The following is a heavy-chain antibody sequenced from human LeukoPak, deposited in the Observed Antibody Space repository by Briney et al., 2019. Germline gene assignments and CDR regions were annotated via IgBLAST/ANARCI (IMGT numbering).Heavy chain of an antibody. Sequence: PSETLSLTCAVYGGSFSGYYWSRIRQPPGKGLEWIGEINHSGSTNYNPSLKSRVTISVDTSKNQFSLKLSSVTAADTAVYYCARGQFDSGIAARPGWFDPWGQGTLVTVSS. D-gene: IGHD6-6*01. V-gene: IGHV4-34*01. CDR2: INHSGST. CDR3: ARGQFDSGIAARPGWFDP. J-gene: IGHJ5*02. CDR1: GGSFSGYY.